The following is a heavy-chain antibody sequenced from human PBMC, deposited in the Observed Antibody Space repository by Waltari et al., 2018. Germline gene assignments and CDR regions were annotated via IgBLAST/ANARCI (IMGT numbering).Heavy chain of an antibody. J-gene: IGHJ5*02. CDR3: ARDSEPGGYTFSPPPDS. Sequence: EVQLVASGGGLVQPGGSLSLSCAASGFSFSDYSMTWVRQAPGKGLGGISYSSRSSQTKYYADAVKCRFTVSRDNARNSLLLQMRSLRVDDTAVYFCARDSEPGGYTFSPPPDSWGQGTMVAVSS. CDR2: SSRSSQTK. CDR1: GFSFSDYS. D-gene: IGHD5-18*01. V-gene: IGHV3-48*01.